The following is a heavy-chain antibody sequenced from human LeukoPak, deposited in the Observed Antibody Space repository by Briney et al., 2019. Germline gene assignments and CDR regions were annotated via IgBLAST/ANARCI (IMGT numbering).Heavy chain of an antibody. Sequence: SGTLSLTCAVSGSSISNNALWGWIRQPPGKGLEWIGYIYHSGSTYYNPSLKSRVTMSADTSKNQFSLKLTSVTAVDTAVYYCARMVSGSGTYYFDSWGQGTLVTVSS. CDR3: ARMVSGSGTYYFDS. V-gene: IGHV4-28*01. CDR2: IYHSGST. J-gene: IGHJ4*02. CDR1: GSSISNNAL. D-gene: IGHD3-10*01.